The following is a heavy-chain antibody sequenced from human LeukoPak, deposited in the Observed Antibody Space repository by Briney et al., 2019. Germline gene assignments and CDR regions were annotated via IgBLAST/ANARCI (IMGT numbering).Heavy chain of an antibody. CDR3: ARDPSSLRDSFDY. Sequence: GGSLRLSCAASGFTFSSYWMTWVRQAPGKGLEWVANIKEDGSEKYYVGSVKGRFTISRDNAKNSLYLQMNSLRAEDTAVCYCARDPSSLRDSFDYWGQGTLVTVSS. V-gene: IGHV3-7*01. CDR2: IKEDGSEK. CDR1: GFTFSSYW. J-gene: IGHJ4*02.